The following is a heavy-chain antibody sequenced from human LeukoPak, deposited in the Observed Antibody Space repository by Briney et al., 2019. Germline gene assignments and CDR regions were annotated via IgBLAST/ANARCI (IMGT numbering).Heavy chain of an antibody. CDR1: GFTFSNFW. V-gene: IGHV3-74*01. D-gene: IGHD1-26*01. CDR3: AKDFGGSDYDWYFDL. CDR2: FYGDGSFT. J-gene: IGHJ2*01. Sequence: GGPLRLSCAASGFTFSNFWMHWVRKAPGKGLVWVALFYGDGSFTRYADSVKGRFTIYRDNAKNTVYLQMNSLRAEDTAIYYCAKDFGGSDYDWYFDLWGRGTVVTVSS.